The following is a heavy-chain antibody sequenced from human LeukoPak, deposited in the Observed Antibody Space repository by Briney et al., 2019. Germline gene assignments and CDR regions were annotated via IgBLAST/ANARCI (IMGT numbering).Heavy chain of an antibody. CDR1: GYTFTSYG. D-gene: IGHD2-2*01. J-gene: IGHJ5*02. Sequence: ASVTVSFKASGYTFTSYGISWVRQAPGQGLEWMGWISAYNGNPNNAQKLQGRVTMTTNTSTSTAYMELRSLRSDDTAVYYCARAGSYCSSTSCLLYWFDPWGQGTLVTVSS. CDR3: ARAGSYCSSTSCLLYWFDP. CDR2: ISAYNGNP. V-gene: IGHV1-18*04.